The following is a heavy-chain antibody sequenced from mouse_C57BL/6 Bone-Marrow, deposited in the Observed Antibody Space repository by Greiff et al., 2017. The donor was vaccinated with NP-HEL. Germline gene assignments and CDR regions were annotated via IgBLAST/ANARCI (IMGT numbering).Heavy chain of an antibody. Sequence: QVQLQQSGAELARPGASVKLSCKASGYTFTSYGISWVKQRTGQGLEWIGEIYPSSGNTYYNEKFKGKATLTADKSSSTAYMELRSLTSEDSAVYFCARSHYDSWLAYWGQGTLVTVSA. V-gene: IGHV1-81*01. CDR1: GYTFTSYG. D-gene: IGHD2-4*01. J-gene: IGHJ3*01. CDR2: IYPSSGNT. CDR3: ARSHYDSWLAY.